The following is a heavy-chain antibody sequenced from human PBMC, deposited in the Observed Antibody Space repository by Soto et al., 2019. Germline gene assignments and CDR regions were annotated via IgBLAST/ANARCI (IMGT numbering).Heavy chain of an antibody. CDR1: GGTFSSYA. Sequence: SVKVSCKASGGTFSSYAISCVRQAPGQGLEWMGGIIPIFGTANYAQKFQGRVTITADKSTSTAYMELSSLRSEDTAVYYCARAKGSVDTAMVTAYYYYGMDVWGQGTTVTVSS. CDR3: ARAKGSVDTAMVTAYYYYGMDV. V-gene: IGHV1-69*06. CDR2: IIPIFGTA. D-gene: IGHD5-18*01. J-gene: IGHJ6*02.